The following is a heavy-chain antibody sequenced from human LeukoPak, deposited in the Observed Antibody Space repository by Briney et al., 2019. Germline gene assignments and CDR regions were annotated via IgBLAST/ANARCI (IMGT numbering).Heavy chain of an antibody. J-gene: IGHJ4*02. CDR2: IYTTGSTDST. D-gene: IGHD3-10*01. V-gene: IGHV4-4*07. CDR3: AGFGAGSYY. Sequence: PSETLSLTCTVSGGSISSSYCSWVRQPAGKGLEWIGRIYTTGSTDSTDFNPSLKSRVTMSVDTSKNQFSLKLGSVTAADTAVYYCAGFGAGSYYWGQGTLVTVSS. CDR1: GGSISSSY.